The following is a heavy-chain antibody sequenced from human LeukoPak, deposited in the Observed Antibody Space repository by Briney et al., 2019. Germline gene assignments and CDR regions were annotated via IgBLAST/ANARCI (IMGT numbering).Heavy chain of an antibody. Sequence: SETLSLTCTVSGGSISSGSYYWSWIRQPAGKGLELIGRIYTSGSTNYNPSLKSRVTISVDTSKNQFSLKLSSVTAADTAAYHCARDFAFWGQGTLVTVSS. CDR2: IYTSGST. J-gene: IGHJ4*02. CDR3: ARDFAF. CDR1: GGSISSGSYY. V-gene: IGHV4-61*02.